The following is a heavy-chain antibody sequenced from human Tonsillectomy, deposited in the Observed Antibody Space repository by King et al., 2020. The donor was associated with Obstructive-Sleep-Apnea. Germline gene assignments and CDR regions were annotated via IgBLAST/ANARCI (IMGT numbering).Heavy chain of an antibody. D-gene: IGHD1-26*01. Sequence: VQLQESGPGLVEPSETLSLTCSVSGASVSSFYWSWIRQPAGTELEWIGRMYTIGSTDYNPSLKSRVSMSVDTSKNPFSLRLTSVTAADTAVYYCARVGETIYYYYGMDVWGHGTTVTVSS. CDR3: ARVGETIYYYYGMDV. V-gene: IGHV4-4*07. CDR1: GASVSSFY. CDR2: MYTIGST. J-gene: IGHJ6*02.